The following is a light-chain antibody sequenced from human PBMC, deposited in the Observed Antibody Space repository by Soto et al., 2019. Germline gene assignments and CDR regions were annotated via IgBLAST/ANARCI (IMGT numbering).Light chain of an antibody. Sequence: QFALTQPASVSGSPGQSITISCTGTSSDIGGYNYVSWYQQHPGKVPKLMIFEVSNRPSGVSYRFSGSKSGNTASLTISGLQAEDEADYYCSSYTGSSTLYVFGTGTKV. CDR2: EVS. V-gene: IGLV2-14*01. J-gene: IGLJ1*01. CDR1: SSDIGGYNY. CDR3: SSYTGSSTLYV.